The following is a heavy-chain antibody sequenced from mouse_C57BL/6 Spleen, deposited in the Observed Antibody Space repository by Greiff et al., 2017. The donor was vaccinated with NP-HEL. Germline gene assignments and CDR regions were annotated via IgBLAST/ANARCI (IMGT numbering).Heavy chain of an antibody. V-gene: IGHV3-6*01. CDR3: ARALSWEDY. D-gene: IGHD4-1*01. Sequence: EVKLMESGPGLVKPSQSLSLTCSVTGYSITSGYYWNWIRQFPGNKLEWMGYISYDGSNNYNPSLKNRTSITRDTSKNQFFLKLNSVTTEDTATYYCARALSWEDYWGQGTTLTVSS. J-gene: IGHJ2*01. CDR1: GYSITSGYY. CDR2: ISYDGSN.